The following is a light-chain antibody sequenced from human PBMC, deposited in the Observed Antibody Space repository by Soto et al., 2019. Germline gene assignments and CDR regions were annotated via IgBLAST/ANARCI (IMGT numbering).Light chain of an antibody. CDR3: KKYTERHRK. J-gene: IGKJ1*01. V-gene: IGKV3-15*01. Sequence: IFLTQSPSTLSVSPGDRSTLSCRASQYIGSTIAWYQQRSGQAPRLIIFDAYIRLPNVPARFSGSVSGKELTITISGMQSEDFEVYFCKKYTERHRKFGQGKKVDIK. CDR1: QYIGST. CDR2: DAY.